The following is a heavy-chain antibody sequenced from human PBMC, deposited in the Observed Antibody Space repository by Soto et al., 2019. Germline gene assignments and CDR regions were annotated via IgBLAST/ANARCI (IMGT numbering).Heavy chain of an antibody. CDR2: IYWDDDK. CDR3: AHSSPQLAYDY. J-gene: IGHJ4*02. Sequence: QITLKESGPTLVKPTQTLTLTCTFSGFSLTTSGVGVGWIRQPPGKALEWLALIYWDDDKLYSPSLKSRLTITKDTSKDQVVLTMTNMDPVDTATYYWAHSSPQLAYDYWGQGTLVTVSS. V-gene: IGHV2-5*02. CDR1: GFSLTTSGVG. D-gene: IGHD6-13*01.